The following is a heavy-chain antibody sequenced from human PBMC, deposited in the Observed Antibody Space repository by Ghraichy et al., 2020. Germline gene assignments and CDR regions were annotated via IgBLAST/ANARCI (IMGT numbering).Heavy chain of an antibody. CDR3: ASPGGDLHGSTMLIKGVNAFDI. V-gene: IGHV1-69*13. CDR1: GGTFSSYA. J-gene: IGHJ3*02. D-gene: IGHD3-16*01. Sequence: SVKVSCKASGGTFSSYAISWVRQAPGQGLEWMGRIIPIFGTANYAQKFQGRVTITADESTSTAYMELSSLRSEDTAVYYCASPGGDLHGSTMLIKGVNAFDIWGQGTMVTVSS. CDR2: IIPIFGTA.